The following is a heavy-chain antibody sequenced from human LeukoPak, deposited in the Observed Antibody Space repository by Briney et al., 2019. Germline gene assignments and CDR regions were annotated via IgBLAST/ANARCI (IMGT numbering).Heavy chain of an antibody. CDR2: ISGSGGST. V-gene: IGHV3-23*01. CDR1: GFTFSSYA. D-gene: IGHD2-21*01. Sequence: GGSLRLSCAASGFTFSSYAMSWVRQAPGKGLEWVSAISGSGGSTYYADSVKGRFTISRDNSKNTLYVQMNSLRAEDTAVYYCAKVRRGVVVPEDAFDIWGQGTTVTVSS. CDR3: AKVRRGVVVPEDAFDI. J-gene: IGHJ3*02.